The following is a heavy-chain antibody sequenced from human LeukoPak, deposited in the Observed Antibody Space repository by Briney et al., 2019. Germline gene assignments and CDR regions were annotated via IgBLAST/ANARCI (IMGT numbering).Heavy chain of an antibody. V-gene: IGHV4-59*01. CDR2: IYYSGST. CDR3: ARARSSTSSFDP. Sequence: PSETLSLTCTVSRDSISSYYWNWVRQPPGKGLEWIGYIYYSGSTNYNPSLKSRVTISVDTSKNQFSLKLSSVTAADTAVYYCARARSSTSSFDPWGQGALVTVSS. J-gene: IGHJ5*02. CDR1: RDSISSYY. D-gene: IGHD2-2*01.